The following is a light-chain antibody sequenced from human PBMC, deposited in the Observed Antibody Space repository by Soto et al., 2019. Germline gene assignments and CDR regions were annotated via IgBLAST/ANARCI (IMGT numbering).Light chain of an antibody. CDR1: QSIITNY. J-gene: IGKJ1*01. CDR2: AAS. Sequence: EIVLTQSPGTLSLSPGERATLSCRASQSIITNYLAWYRQKPGQAPRLLIYAASSRATGIPDRFSGSGSGTDFALTISRLEPEDFAVYYCHQYGTSVGTFGQGTKVDNK. V-gene: IGKV3-20*01. CDR3: HQYGTSVGT.